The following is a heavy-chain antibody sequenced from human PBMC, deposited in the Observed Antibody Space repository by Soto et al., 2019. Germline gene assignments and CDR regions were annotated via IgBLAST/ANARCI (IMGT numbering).Heavy chain of an antibody. CDR1: GGSISTSNW. J-gene: IGHJ4*02. Sequence: PSETLSLTCAVSGGSISTSNWWSWVRQPPGKGLEWIGEVYHSGSTNYNPSFKSRVAMSVDKSKNQFSLKLNSVTAADTALYYCARSDDYGDYFDYWGQGTLVTVSS. CDR2: VYHSGST. D-gene: IGHD4-17*01. V-gene: IGHV4-4*02. CDR3: ARSDDYGDYFDY.